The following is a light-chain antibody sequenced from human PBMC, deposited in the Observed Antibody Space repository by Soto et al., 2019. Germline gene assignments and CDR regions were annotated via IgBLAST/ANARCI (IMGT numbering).Light chain of an antibody. Sequence: QSALTQPASVSGSPGQSITISCTGTSSAVGGYNYVSWYQQHPGKAPKLMIYDVSNRPSGVSNRFSGSKSGNTASLTISGLQAEDEADHYCSSYTSSSTLVFGGGTKLTVL. J-gene: IGLJ2*01. CDR1: SSAVGGYNY. V-gene: IGLV2-14*01. CDR2: DVS. CDR3: SSYTSSSTLV.